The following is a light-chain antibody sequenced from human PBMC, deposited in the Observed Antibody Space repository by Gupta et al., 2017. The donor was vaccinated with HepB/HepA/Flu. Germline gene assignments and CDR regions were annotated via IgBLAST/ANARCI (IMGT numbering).Light chain of an antibody. V-gene: IGLV1-44*01. CDR2: KNN. Sequence: QSVLTQPPSASGTPGQRVTIPCSGSSSNIGSNTVNWYQQLPGTAPKLLIYKNNQRPSGVPDRFSGSKSGTSASLAISGLQSEDEADYYCAAWDDSLNGRVFGGGTKLTVL. J-gene: IGLJ2*01. CDR3: AAWDDSLNGRV. CDR1: SSNIGSNT.